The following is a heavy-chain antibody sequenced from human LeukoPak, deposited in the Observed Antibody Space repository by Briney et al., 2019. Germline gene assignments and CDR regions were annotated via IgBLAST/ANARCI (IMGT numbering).Heavy chain of an antibody. CDR2: TYYSGST. Sequence: SETLSLTCTVSGGSISSSSYYWGWIRQPPVKGLEWIGSTYYSGSTYYNPSLKSRVTISVDTSKNQFSLKLSSVTAADTAVYYCARVYQKDSSGYYYEVYFQHWGQGTLVTVSS. CDR3: ARVYQKDSSGYYYEVYFQH. J-gene: IGHJ1*01. V-gene: IGHV4-39*07. CDR1: GGSISSSSYY. D-gene: IGHD3-22*01.